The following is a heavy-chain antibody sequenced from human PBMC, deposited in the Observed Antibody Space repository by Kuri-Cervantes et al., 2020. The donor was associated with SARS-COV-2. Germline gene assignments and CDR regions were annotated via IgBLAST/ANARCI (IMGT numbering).Heavy chain of an antibody. CDR1: GGSISSGDYY. D-gene: IGHD4-11*01. V-gene: IGHV4-39*07. Sequence: SETLSLTCTVSGGSISSGDYYWSWIRQPPGKGLEWIGSIYHSGGTYYNPSLKSRVTISVDTSKNQFSLELSSVTAADTAVYYCARDPTGLQYYFDYWGQGTLVTVSS. CDR3: ARDPTGLQYYFDY. CDR2: IYHSGGT. J-gene: IGHJ4*02.